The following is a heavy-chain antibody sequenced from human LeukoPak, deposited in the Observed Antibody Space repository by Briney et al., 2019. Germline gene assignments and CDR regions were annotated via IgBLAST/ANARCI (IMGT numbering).Heavy chain of an antibody. J-gene: IGHJ4*02. CDR3: AKEQGTWIQLWRTFDY. CDR1: GFTFSSYG. V-gene: IGHV3-23*01. Sequence: GGSLRLSCAASGFTFSSYGMSWVRQAPGKGLEWVSAISGSGGSTYYADSVKGRFTISRDNSKNTLYLQMNSLRAEDTAVYYCAKEQGTWIQLWRTFDYWGQGTLVTVSS. CDR2: ISGSGGST. D-gene: IGHD5-18*01.